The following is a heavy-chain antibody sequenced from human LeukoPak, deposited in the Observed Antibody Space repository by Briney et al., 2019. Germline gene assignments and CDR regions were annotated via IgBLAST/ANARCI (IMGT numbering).Heavy chain of an antibody. CDR2: INSDGSST. D-gene: IGHD6-19*01. Sequence: GGSLRLSCAASGVTFSSYWMHWVRQAPGKGLVWVSRINSDGSSTSYADSVKGRFTISRDNTKNTLYLQMNSLRAEDTAVYYCASPYSSGWPAPLGEWGQGTLVTVSS. V-gene: IGHV3-74*01. CDR3: ASPYSSGWPAPLGE. CDR1: GVTFSSYW. J-gene: IGHJ4*02.